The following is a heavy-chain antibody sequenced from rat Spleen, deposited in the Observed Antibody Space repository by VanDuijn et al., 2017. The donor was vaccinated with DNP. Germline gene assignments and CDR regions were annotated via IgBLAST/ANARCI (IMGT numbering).Heavy chain of an antibody. CDR1: GFNFNDYW. J-gene: IGHJ3*01. V-gene: IGHV4-2*01. CDR3: TTRGDWFDNWFAY. Sequence: EVKLVESGGGLVKPGGSLKLSCTASGFNFNDYWMGWVRQAQGKGLEWIGEINKDSSTINYTPSLKCKFTMSRDNAQNTLSLQMSKLGSDDTTIYYCTTRGDWFDNWFAYWGQGTLVTVSS. CDR2: INKDSSTI. D-gene: IGHD1-11*01.